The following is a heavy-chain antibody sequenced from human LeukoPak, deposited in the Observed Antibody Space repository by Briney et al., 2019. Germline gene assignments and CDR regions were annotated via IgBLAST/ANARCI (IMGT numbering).Heavy chain of an antibody. Sequence: GGSLRLSCAASGFTFSSYNMNWVRQAPGEGLEWVSSISGSSSYIYYADSVKGRFTISRDNAKNSLYLQMNSLRAEDTAVYYCARDGVATFDYWGQGTLVTVSS. CDR3: ARDGVATFDY. CDR1: GFTFSSYN. J-gene: IGHJ4*02. V-gene: IGHV3-21*01. CDR2: ISGSSSYI. D-gene: IGHD5-12*01.